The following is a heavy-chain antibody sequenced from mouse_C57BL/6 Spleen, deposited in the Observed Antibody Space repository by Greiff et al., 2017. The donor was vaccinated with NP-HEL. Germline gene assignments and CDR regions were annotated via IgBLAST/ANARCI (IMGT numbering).Heavy chain of an antibody. CDR2: IDPSDSET. J-gene: IGHJ4*01. CDR1: GYTFTSYW. CDR3: ATTLYYYAMDY. Sequence: QVQLQQPGAELVRPGSSVKLSCKASGYTFTSYWMHWVKQRPIQGLEWIGNIDPSDSETHYNQKFKDKATLTVDKSSSTAYMQLSSRTSEDSAVYYCATTLYYYAMDYWGQGTSVTVSS. V-gene: IGHV1-52*01.